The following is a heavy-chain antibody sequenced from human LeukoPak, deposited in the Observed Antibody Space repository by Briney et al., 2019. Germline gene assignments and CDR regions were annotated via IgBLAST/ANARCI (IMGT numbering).Heavy chain of an antibody. Sequence: GESLKISCKGSGYSFTSYWIGWVRQMPGKGLEWMGIIYPGDSDTRYSPSFQGQVTISADQSISAAYLQWSSLKASDTAMYYCARSYYDILTGYYSYYFDYWGQGTLVTVSS. CDR1: GYSFTSYW. CDR2: IYPGDSDT. J-gene: IGHJ4*02. CDR3: ARSYYDILTGYYSYYFDY. V-gene: IGHV5-51*01. D-gene: IGHD3-9*01.